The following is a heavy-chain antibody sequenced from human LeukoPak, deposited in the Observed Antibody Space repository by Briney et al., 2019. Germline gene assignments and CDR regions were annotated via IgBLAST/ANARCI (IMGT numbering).Heavy chain of an antibody. D-gene: IGHD3-22*01. CDR3: ARDLGNDSSA. CDR2: INPNSGGT. J-gene: IGHJ4*02. V-gene: IGHV1-2*02. CDR1: GYTFTSYG. Sequence: ASVKVSCKASGYTFTSYGISWVRQAPGQGLEWMGWINPNSGGTNYAQKFQGRVTMTRDTSISTAYMELSRLRSDDTAVYYCARDLGNDSSAWGQGTLVTVSS.